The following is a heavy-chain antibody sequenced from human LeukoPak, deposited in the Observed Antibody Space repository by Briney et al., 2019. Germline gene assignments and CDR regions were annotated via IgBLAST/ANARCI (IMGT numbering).Heavy chain of an antibody. V-gene: IGHV4-59*08. J-gene: IGHJ3*02. CDR2: IYYSGST. Sequence: SETLSLTCTVSGGSMSSYYWNWIRQPPGKGLEWIGYIYYSGSTNYNPSLKSRVTISVDTSKNQFSLKLSSVTAADTAVYFCARGPYSYDSSGAFDIWGQGTMVTVSS. CDR3: ARGPYSYDSSGAFDI. D-gene: IGHD3-22*01. CDR1: GGSMSSYY.